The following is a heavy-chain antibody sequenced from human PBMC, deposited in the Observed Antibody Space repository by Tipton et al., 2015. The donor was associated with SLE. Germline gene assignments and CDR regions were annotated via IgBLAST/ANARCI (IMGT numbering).Heavy chain of an antibody. CDR2: IYDSGTI. CDR3: ARTTIPTSLSYFYCYMDV. CDR1: GDSISSGDYY. J-gene: IGHJ6*03. V-gene: IGHV4-31*03. D-gene: IGHD1-1*01. Sequence: TLSLTCSVSGDSISSGDYYWTWIRQQPGRGLEWTGYIYDSGTIYYNPSLRSRLTISLDTSANQFSLRLSSVTAADSAVYFCARTTIPTSLSYFYCYMDVWGKGTTVTVSS.